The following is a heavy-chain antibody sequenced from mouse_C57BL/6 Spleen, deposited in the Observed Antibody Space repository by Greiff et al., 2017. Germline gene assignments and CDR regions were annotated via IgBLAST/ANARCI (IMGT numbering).Heavy chain of an antibody. CDR3: ARHYGSWYAMDY. CDR1: GFTFSDYG. D-gene: IGHD1-1*01. Sequence: EVKLQESGGGLVKPGGSLKLSCAASGFTFSDYGMHWVRQAPEKGLEWVAYISSGSSTIYYADTVKGRFTISRDNAKNTLFLQMTSLRSEDTAMYYCARHYGSWYAMDYWGQGTSVTVSS. V-gene: IGHV5-17*01. CDR2: ISSGSSTI. J-gene: IGHJ4*01.